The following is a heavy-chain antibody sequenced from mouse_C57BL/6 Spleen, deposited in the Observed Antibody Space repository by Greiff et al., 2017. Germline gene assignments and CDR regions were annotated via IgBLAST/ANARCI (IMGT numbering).Heavy chain of an antibody. J-gene: IGHJ2*01. D-gene: IGHD6-1*01. CDR2: ISSGSSTI. CDR3: AREEPYSFDY. CDR1: GFTFSDYG. Sequence: DVHLVESGGGLVKPGGSLKLSCAASGFTFSDYGMHWVRQAPEQGLEWVAYISSGSSTIYYADTVKGRFTISRDNAKNTLFLQMTSLRSEDTAMYYCAREEPYSFDYWGQGTTLTVSS. V-gene: IGHV5-17*01.